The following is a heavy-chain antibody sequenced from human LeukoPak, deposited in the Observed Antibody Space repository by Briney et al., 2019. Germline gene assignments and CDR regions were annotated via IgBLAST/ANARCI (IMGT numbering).Heavy chain of an antibody. CDR2: INHSGST. Sequence: PSETLSLTCAVYGGSFSGYYWSWLRQPTGKGLEWLGEINHSGSTNYNPSLKSRVTISVDTSKNQFSLKLSSVTAADTAVYYCARESYGSGSYYPSSYYFDYWGQGTLVTVSS. D-gene: IGHD3-10*01. V-gene: IGHV4-34*01. CDR1: GGSFSGYY. J-gene: IGHJ4*02. CDR3: ARESYGSGSYYPSSYYFDY.